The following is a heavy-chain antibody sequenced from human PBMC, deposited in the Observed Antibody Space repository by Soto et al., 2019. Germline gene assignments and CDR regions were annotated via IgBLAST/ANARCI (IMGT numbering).Heavy chain of an antibody. J-gene: IGHJ4*02. V-gene: IGHV3-73*01. D-gene: IGHD2-2*01. CDR2: IRSKANSYAT. CDR1: GFTFSGSA. Sequence: XXSLRLSCAASGFTFSGSAMHWVLQASGKGLEWVGRIRSKANSYATAYVASVKGRFTISRDDSKNTAYLQMNSLKIEDTAVYYCTRRGSLCTSTSCFNYWGQGTLVTVSS. CDR3: TRRGSLCTSTSCFNY.